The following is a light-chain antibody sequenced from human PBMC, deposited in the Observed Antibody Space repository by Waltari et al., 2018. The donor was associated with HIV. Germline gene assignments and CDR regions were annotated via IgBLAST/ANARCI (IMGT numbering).Light chain of an antibody. J-gene: IGLJ1*01. V-gene: IGLV3-21*02. CDR3: QVWDATSDHYV. Sequence: YVLTQLPSVSVAPGQTARITCGGSNIETKSVHWYQQKPGQAPVRVVYDDVGRPSGIPERFSGSNSGNTATLTIDRVEAGDEADYHCQVWDATSDHYVFGSGTKVTVL. CDR2: DDV. CDR1: NIETKS.